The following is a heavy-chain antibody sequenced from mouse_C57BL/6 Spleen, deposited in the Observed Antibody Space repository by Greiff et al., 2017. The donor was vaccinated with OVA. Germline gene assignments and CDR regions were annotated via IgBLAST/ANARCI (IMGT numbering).Heavy chain of an antibody. D-gene: IGHD2-4*01. V-gene: IGHV1-64*01. CDR3: ARGGDYDGYNTMDY. CDR2: IHPNSGST. Sequence: QVQLQQSGAELVKPGASVKLSCKASGYTFTSYWMHWVKQRPGQGLEWIGMIHPNSGSTNYNEKFKSKATLTVDKSSSTAYKQLSSLTSEDSAVYYCARGGDYDGYNTMDYWGQGTSVTVSS. J-gene: IGHJ4*01. CDR1: GYTFTSYW.